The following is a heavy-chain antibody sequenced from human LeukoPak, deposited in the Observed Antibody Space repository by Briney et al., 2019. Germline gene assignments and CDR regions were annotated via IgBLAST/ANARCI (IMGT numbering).Heavy chain of an antibody. CDR2: INPNSGGT. J-gene: IGHJ5*02. D-gene: IGHD6-19*01. Sequence: ASVKVSCKASGYTFTGYYMHWVRQAPGQGLEWMGWINPNSGGTNYAQKFQGRVTMTRDTSISTAYMELSRLRSDDTAVYYCARGRQWLVRGDSFDLWGQGTLVTVSS. V-gene: IGHV1-2*02. CDR3: ARGRQWLVRGDSFDL. CDR1: GYTFTGYY.